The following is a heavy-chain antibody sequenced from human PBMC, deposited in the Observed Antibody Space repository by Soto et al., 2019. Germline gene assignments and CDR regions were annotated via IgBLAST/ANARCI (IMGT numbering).Heavy chain of an antibody. CDR1: GGTFTSYT. CDR2: IIPILGIA. D-gene: IGHD6-13*01. V-gene: IGHV1-69*08. Sequence: QVRLVQSGAEVKRPGSSVKVSCKASGGTFTSYTLSWVRQVPGQGPEWMGRIIPILGIASNAQKFQGRLTITADKSMLTAYMDPTALRPEDTAIYYCAREFTVWTAADIPYAFDSWCQGTLVGVPS. CDR3: AREFTVWTAADIPYAFDS. J-gene: IGHJ4*02.